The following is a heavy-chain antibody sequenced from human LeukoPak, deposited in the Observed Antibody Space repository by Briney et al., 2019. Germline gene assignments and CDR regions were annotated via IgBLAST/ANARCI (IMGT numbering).Heavy chain of an antibody. J-gene: IGHJ4*02. Sequence: PGGSLRLSCAASGFTFSGYGMHWVRQAPGKGLEWVAVIWYDGSNKYYADSVKGRFTISRDNSKNTLYLQMNSLRAEDTAVYYCARDELMFGGVDYFDYWGQGTLVTVSS. CDR3: ARDELMFGGVDYFDY. CDR2: IWYDGSNK. CDR1: GFTFSGYG. D-gene: IGHD3-16*01. V-gene: IGHV3-33*01.